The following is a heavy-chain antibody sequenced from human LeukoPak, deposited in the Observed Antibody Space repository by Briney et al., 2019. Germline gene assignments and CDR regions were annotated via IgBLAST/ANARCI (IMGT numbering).Heavy chain of an antibody. J-gene: IGHJ4*02. Sequence: GGSLRLSCTTSGFTFSTNAMSWVRQAPGKGLEWVSTIGGHETFYADSVKGRFTISRDNSKNTVYLHMSSLRVEDTAVYYCAKDWIQFKRVYDCFDSWGQGTLVTVSS. CDR3: AKDWIQFKRVYDCFDS. CDR1: GFTFSTNA. CDR2: IGGHET. V-gene: IGHV3-23*01. D-gene: IGHD3-16*01.